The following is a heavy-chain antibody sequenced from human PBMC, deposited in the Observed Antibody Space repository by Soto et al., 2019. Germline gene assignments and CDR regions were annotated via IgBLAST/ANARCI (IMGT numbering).Heavy chain of an antibody. CDR1: GFNFGPFW. CDR3: ARDRGYPDSFNI. D-gene: IGHD3-10*01. Sequence: PGGSLRLSCAASGFNFGPFWMHWVRQAPGKGLVWVPHINSDGSTIVYADSVKGRFSISRDNAKSTLFLQMNGLRVEDTAVYYCARDRGYPDSFNIWGQGTTVTVSS. CDR2: INSDGSTI. V-gene: IGHV3-74*01. J-gene: IGHJ3*02.